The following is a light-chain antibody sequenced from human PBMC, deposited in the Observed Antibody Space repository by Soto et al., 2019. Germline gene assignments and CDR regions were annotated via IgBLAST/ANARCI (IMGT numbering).Light chain of an antibody. CDR2: GAS. CDR1: QSVSSN. CDR3: LQYNTWPYT. J-gene: IGKJ2*01. V-gene: IGKV3-15*01. Sequence: EIVMTQSPATLSVSPGERDTLSCRASQSVSSNLAWYHQKPGQAPRLLIYGASTKATGIPARFSGSGSGTEFTLTISSLQSENFAVYYCLQYNTWPYTFGQGTKLEIK.